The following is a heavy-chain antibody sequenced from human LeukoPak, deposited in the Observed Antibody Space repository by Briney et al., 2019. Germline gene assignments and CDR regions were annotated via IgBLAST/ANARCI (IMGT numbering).Heavy chain of an antibody. D-gene: IGHD2-21*02. CDR1: GFTVSTNY. CDR3: ARHYCSGDCFLGGY. V-gene: IGHV3-53*01. CDR2: IYSDGRT. Sequence: GGSLRLSCAASGFTVSTNYMSWVRQAPGKGLEWVSVIYSDGRTYYADSVKGRFTISRDNSKNTLYLQMNSLRAEDTAVYYCARHYCSGDCFLGGYWGQGTLVTVSS. J-gene: IGHJ4*02.